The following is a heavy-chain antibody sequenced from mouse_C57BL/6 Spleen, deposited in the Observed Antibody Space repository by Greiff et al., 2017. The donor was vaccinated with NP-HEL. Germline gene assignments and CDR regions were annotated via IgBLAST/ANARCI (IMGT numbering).Heavy chain of an antibody. CDR3: ASEESSYGYFDV. J-gene: IGHJ1*03. CDR2: ISSGSSTI. V-gene: IGHV5-17*01. CDR1: GFTFSDYG. D-gene: IGHD1-1*01. Sequence: DVHLVESGGGLVKPGGSLKLSCAASGFTFSDYGMHWVRQAPEKGLEWVAYISSGSSTISYADTVKGRFTISRDNAKNTLFLQMTSLRSEDTAMYYCASEESSYGYFDVWGTGTTVTVSS.